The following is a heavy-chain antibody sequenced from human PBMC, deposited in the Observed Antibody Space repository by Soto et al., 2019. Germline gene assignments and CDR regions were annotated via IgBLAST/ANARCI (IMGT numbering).Heavy chain of an antibody. J-gene: IGHJ5*02. D-gene: IGHD5-18*01. V-gene: IGHV1-3*01. CDR1: GYSLATYA. CDR3: ARRYRSAGWLEP. CDR2: INPYSGDT. Sequence: QVQLVQSGAEVKKPGAAVKVSCKASGYSLATYAIHWVRRAPGQGLEWMGWINPYSGDTEYSDTFQDRVTITRDTPATTAYMELRGLTSADTAVYYCARRYRSAGWLEPWGQGTLVTVSS.